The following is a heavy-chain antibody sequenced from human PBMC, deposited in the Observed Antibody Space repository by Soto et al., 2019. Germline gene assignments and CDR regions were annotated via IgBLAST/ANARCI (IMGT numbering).Heavy chain of an antibody. CDR1: GFTFSSYA. CDR2: ISGSGGST. D-gene: IGHD3-3*01. CDR3: AKRIDFWSGPFDY. Sequence: GESLKISCAASGFTFSSYAMSWVRQAPGKGLEWVSAISGSGGSTYYADSVKGRFTISRDNSKNTLYLQMNSLRAEDTAVYYCAKRIDFWSGPFDYWGQGTLVTVSS. V-gene: IGHV3-23*01. J-gene: IGHJ4*02.